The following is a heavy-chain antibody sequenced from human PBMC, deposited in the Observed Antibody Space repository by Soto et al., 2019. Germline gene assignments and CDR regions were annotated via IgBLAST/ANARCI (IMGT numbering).Heavy chain of an antibody. Sequence: QVQLVQSGAEVKKPGASVWVSCKASGFSFTNIGIHWVRQASGQGLEWVGWINSDSGDTVFVQTFQGRASMTRNTSINIAYLEVSGLRVEDTAVYYCATGRGGPAGGGLDRWGQGTPVIVSS. CDR3: ATGRGGPAGGGLDR. D-gene: IGHD2-2*01. CDR2: INSDSGDT. CDR1: GFSFTNIG. V-gene: IGHV1-8*02. J-gene: IGHJ5*02.